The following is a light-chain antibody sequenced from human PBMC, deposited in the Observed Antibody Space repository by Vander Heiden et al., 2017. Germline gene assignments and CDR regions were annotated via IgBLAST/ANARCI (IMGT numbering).Light chain of an antibody. Sequence: DIQMTKSPSSLSASVGDRVTITCQASQDISNYLNWYQQKPGKAPKLLIYDASNLETGVPSRFSGSGSGTDFTFTISSLQPEDIATYYCQQYDNLPITFGPGTKVDIK. CDR1: QDISNY. CDR3: QQYDNLPIT. V-gene: IGKV1-33*01. CDR2: DAS. J-gene: IGKJ3*01.